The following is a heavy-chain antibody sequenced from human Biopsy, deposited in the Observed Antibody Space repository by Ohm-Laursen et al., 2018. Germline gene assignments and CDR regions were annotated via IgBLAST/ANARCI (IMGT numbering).Heavy chain of an antibody. J-gene: IGHJ4*02. Sequence: TLSLTCTVSGVSINGGRYYWNWIRHHPGKGLEWIGNTFYSANTYCNPSLKSRVTISVDTSKNQFSLKLSSVTAADTAVYYCARLGSGDYFPTFFDFWGQGALVTVSS. CDR3: ARLGSGDYFPTFFDF. CDR1: GVSINGGRYY. CDR2: TFYSANT. D-gene: IGHD5-12*01. V-gene: IGHV4-31*03.